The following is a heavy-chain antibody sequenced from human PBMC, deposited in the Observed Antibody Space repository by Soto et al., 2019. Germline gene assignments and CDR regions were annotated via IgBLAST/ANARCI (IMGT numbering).Heavy chain of an antibody. D-gene: IGHD4-17*01. V-gene: IGHV4-59*01. Sequence: SETLSLTCTVSGGSISSYYWSWIRQPPGKGLEWIGYIYYSGSTNYNPSLKSRVTISVDTSKNQFSLKLSSVTAADTAVYYCARAYGDYEYYYYGMGVWGQGTTVTVSS. CDR3: ARAYGDYEYYYYGMGV. CDR2: IYYSGST. CDR1: GGSISSYY. J-gene: IGHJ6*02.